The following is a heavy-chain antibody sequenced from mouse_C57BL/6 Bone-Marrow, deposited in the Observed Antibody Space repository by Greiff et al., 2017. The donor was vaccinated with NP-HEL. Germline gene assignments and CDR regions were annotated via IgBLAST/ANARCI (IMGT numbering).Heavy chain of an antibody. J-gene: IGHJ4*01. CDR2: IDPETGGT. Sequence: VQLQQSGAELVRPGASVTLSCKASGYTFTDYEMHWVKQTPVHGLEWIGAIDPETGGTAYNQKFKGKAILTADKSSSTAYMELRSLTSEDSAVYCCTRTPLYYYAMDYWGQGTAVTVSS. CDR3: TRTPLYYYAMDY. V-gene: IGHV1-15*01. CDR1: GYTFTDYE.